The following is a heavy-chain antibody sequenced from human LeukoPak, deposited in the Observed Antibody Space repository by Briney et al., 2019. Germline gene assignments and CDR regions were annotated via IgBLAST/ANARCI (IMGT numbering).Heavy chain of an antibody. J-gene: IGHJ5*02. D-gene: IGHD2-2*01. CDR1: GGSFSGYY. CDR2: INHSGST. Sequence: SETLPLTCAVYGGSFSGYYWSWIRQPPGKGLEWIGEINHSGSTNYNPSLKSRVTISVDTSKNQFSLKLSSVTAADTAVYYCARDAKCSSTSCQIDKFDPWGQGTLVTVSS. CDR3: ARDAKCSSTSCQIDKFDP. V-gene: IGHV4-34*01.